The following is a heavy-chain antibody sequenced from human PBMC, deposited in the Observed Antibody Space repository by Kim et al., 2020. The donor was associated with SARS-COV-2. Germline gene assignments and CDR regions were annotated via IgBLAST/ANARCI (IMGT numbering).Heavy chain of an antibody. J-gene: IGHJ5*02. Sequence: SGPTLVNPTQTLTLTCTFSGFSLSTSGVGVGWIRQPPGKALEWLALIYWDDDKRYSPSLKRRITITKDTSKNQVVLTMTNMDPVDTATYYCAHSSLVPAANYDSSGVNWFDPWGQGTLVTVSS. CDR1: GFSLSTSGVG. D-gene: IGHD3-22*01. CDR3: AHSSLVPAANYDSSGVNWFDP. CDR2: IYWDDDK. V-gene: IGHV2-5*02.